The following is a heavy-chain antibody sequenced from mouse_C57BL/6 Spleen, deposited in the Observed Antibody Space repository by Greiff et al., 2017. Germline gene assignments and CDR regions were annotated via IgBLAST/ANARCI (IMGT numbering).Heavy chain of an antibody. V-gene: IGHV8-5*01. J-gene: IGHJ3*01. CDR3: AQSWDYGYPWFAY. CDR2: IWWNDDQ. CDR1: GFSLSTSNMG. D-gene: IGHD2-2*01. Sequence: VTLVESGPGILQPSQTLSLTCSFSGFSLSTSNMGIGWIRQPSGKGLEWLAHIWWNDDQYYNPSLKSRLTISKDTSHNQVLLKITSVDTADTATYYCAQSWDYGYPWFAYWGQGTLVTVSA.